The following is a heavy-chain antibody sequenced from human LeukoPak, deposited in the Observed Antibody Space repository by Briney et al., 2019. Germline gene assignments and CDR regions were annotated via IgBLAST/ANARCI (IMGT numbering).Heavy chain of an antibody. CDR1: GFTFSSHE. J-gene: IGHJ4*02. D-gene: IGHD3-9*01. V-gene: IGHV3-48*03. Sequence: PGGSLRLSCAASGFTFSSHEMNWVRQAPGKGLEWVSYISSSGSTIYYADSVKGRFTISRDNAKNSLYLQMNSLRAEDTAVYYCAGDYDILTGWNYWGQGTLVTVSS. CDR3: AGDYDILTGWNY. CDR2: ISSSGSTI.